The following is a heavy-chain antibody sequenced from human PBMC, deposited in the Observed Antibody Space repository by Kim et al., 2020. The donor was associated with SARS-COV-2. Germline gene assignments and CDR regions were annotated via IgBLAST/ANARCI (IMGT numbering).Heavy chain of an antibody. CDR3: AKVNEHTMVRGALDY. Sequence: GGSLRLSCAASGFTFSSYAMSWVRQAPGKGLEWVSAISGSGGSTYYADSVKGRFTISRDNSKNTLYLQMNSLRAEDTAVYYCAKVNEHTMVRGALDYWGQGTLVNVSS. J-gene: IGHJ4*02. CDR2: ISGSGGST. CDR1: GFTFSSYA. V-gene: IGHV3-23*01. D-gene: IGHD3-10*01.